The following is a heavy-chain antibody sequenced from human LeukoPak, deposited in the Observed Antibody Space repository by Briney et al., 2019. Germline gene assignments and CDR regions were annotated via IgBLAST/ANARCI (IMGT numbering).Heavy chain of an antibody. J-gene: IGHJ3*02. CDR3: ARLCIVGTKSAFDI. D-gene: IGHD1-26*01. CDR2: ISSSGSTI. Sequence: GGSLRLSCAASGFTFSSYEMNWVRQAPGKGLEWVSYISSSGSTIYYADSVKGRFTISRDNAKKSLYLQMNSLRAEDTAVYYCARLCIVGTKSAFDIWGQGTMVTVSS. CDR1: GFTFSSYE. V-gene: IGHV3-48*03.